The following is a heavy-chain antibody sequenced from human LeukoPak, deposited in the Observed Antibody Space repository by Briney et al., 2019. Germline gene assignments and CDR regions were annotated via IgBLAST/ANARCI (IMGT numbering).Heavy chain of an antibody. CDR3: ARQDGAAKYYFDN. D-gene: IGHD5-24*01. V-gene: IGHV5-51*01. CDR2: IHPGDSDT. CDR1: GYTFTYW. Sequence: GESLKISCKGSGYTFTYWIGWVRQMPGKGLEWMGIIHPGDSDTRYGPSFQGQVTISVDKSINTAFLQWSSLKASDTAIYYCARQDGAAKYYFDNWGQGTLVTVSS. J-gene: IGHJ4*02.